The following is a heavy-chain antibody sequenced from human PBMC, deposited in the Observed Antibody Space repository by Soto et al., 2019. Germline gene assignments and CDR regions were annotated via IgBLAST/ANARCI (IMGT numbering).Heavy chain of an antibody. D-gene: IGHD2-21*01. CDR1: GGSISSYY. J-gene: IGHJ4*02. Sequence: PSETLSLTCTGSGGSISSYYWSWIRQPPGKGLEWIGYIYYSGSTNYNPSLKSRVTISVDTSKNQFSLKLSSVTAADTAVYYCARGVMAKDYWGQGTLVTVS. V-gene: IGHV4-59*01. CDR2: IYYSGST. CDR3: ARGVMAKDY.